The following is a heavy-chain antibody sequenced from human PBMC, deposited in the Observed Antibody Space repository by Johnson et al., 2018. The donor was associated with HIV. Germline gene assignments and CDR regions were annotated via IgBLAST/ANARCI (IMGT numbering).Heavy chain of an antibody. CDR1: GFTFSSYG. D-gene: IGHD2-2*01. CDR2: IRYDGSNK. J-gene: IGHJ3*01. V-gene: IGHV3-30*02. CDR3: ARAPLGYCSSSTCITDAFDV. Sequence: QVQLVESGGGLVQPGGSLRLSCAASGFTFSSYGMHWVRQAPGKGLEWVAFIRYDGSNKYYADSVKGRFTISRDNSKNTLYLQMNSLRAEDTAVYYCARAPLGYCSSSTCITDAFDVWGQGTMVTVSS.